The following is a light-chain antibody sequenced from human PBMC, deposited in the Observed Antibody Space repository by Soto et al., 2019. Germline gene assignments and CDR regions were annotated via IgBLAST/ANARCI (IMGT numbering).Light chain of an antibody. V-gene: IGLV4-69*01. CDR2: LNSDGSH. CDR3: QTGGTGVV. J-gene: IGLJ2*01. Sequence: QLVLTQSPSASASLGASVKLTCTLSSGHSSYAIAWHQQQPEKGPRYLMKLNSDGSHSKGAGSPDRSSGSTSGAERYLTIPTLQSDDQADYSCQTGGTGVVFGGGTKLTVL. CDR1: SGHSSYA.